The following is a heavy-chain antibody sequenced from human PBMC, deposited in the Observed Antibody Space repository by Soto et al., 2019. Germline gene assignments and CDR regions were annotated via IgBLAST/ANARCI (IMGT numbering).Heavy chain of an antibody. CDR2: INRSGST. D-gene: IGHD3-3*01. Sequence: SETLSLTCAVYGGSFSGYYWSWIRQPPGKGLEWIGEINRSGSTNYNPSLKSRVTISVDTSKNQFSLKLSSVTAADTAVYYCARRNRITIFGVVIISGWFDPWGQGTLVTVSS. V-gene: IGHV4-34*01. CDR3: ARRNRITIFGVVIISGWFDP. J-gene: IGHJ5*02. CDR1: GGSFSGYY.